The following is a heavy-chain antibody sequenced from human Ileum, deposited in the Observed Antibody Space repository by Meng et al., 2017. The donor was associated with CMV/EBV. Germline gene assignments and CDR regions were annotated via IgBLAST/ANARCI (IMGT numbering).Heavy chain of an antibody. CDR1: GGSINTYS. D-gene: IGHD2-2*01. CDR2: ISYIDYT. Sequence: SETLSFTCNVPGGSINTYSWTWSRQSPGKGLEWIGYISYIDYTSYNPSLKSRVAISKDTSKNQFFLNLRSVTAADTTVYYCTRGFPGGGHAVFSDYWGLGTLVTVSS. J-gene: IGHJ4*02. CDR3: TRGFPGGGHAVFSDY. V-gene: IGHV4-59*01.